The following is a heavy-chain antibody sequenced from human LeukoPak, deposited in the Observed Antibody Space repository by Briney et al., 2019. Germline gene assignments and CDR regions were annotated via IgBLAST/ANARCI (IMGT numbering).Heavy chain of an antibody. CDR3: ARGGGWSGNNWFDP. Sequence: GRSLRLSCAASGFTFDDYAMHWVRQAPGKGLEWASGISWNSGSIGYADSVKGRFTISRDNAKNSLYLQMNSLRAEDMALYYCARGGGWSGNNWFDPWGQGTLVTVSS. J-gene: IGHJ5*02. V-gene: IGHV3-9*03. CDR2: ISWNSGSI. D-gene: IGHD3-3*01. CDR1: GFTFDDYA.